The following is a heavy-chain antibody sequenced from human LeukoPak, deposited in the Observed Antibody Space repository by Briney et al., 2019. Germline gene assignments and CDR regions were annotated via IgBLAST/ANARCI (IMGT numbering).Heavy chain of an antibody. CDR3: ARHAGVGAAADS. J-gene: IGHJ4*02. Sequence: GGSLRLSCKGSGYSFAIYWIGWVRQTPGKGLEWMGIIYPGDSDARYSPSFQGQVTISADNSISTAYLLWSSLKASDTAIYYCARHAGVGAAADSWGQGNPGTVSS. V-gene: IGHV5-51*01. CDR1: GYSFAIYW. CDR2: IYPGDSDA. D-gene: IGHD6-13*01.